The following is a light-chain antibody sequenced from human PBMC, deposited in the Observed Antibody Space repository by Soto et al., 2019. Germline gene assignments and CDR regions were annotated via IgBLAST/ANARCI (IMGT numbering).Light chain of an antibody. CDR3: LLYYGGAQHYV. CDR1: TGAVTSGYY. V-gene: IGLV7-43*01. J-gene: IGLJ6*01. CDR2: STR. Sequence: QAVVTQDPSLTVSPGGTVTLTCSYSTGAVTSGYYPNGFQQKPGQAPSALIYSTRHKHSWTPARFSGSLRGGKAALTLSGVQPEDEAEYDCLLYYGGAQHYVFGSGT.